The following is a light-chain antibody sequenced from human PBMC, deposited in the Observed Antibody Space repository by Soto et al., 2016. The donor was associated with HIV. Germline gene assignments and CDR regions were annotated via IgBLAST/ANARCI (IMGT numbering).Light chain of an antibody. CDR2: KAS. Sequence: DTQMTQSPSTLSASVGDRVTITCRASQSVSWWLAWYQQKPGKAPKLLMYKASTLEGGVPLRFSGSGSGTEFTLTVSSLQPDDFATYYCQQYYDGWTFGQGTKV. CDR1: QSVSWW. CDR3: QQYYDGWT. J-gene: IGKJ1*01. V-gene: IGKV1-5*03.